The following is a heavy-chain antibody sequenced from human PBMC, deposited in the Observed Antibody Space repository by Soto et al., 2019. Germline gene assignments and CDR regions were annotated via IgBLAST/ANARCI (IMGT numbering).Heavy chain of an antibody. Sequence: PXETLSLTFLVSGVSVSSYTWSWVRQPANKGLEWIGRVFSSVSATYSPSLKSRVRISMDTPENRISLKLDSVTAADAGVYYCTRDGMTTGDNWGPGTLVTVSS. V-gene: IGHV4-4*07. CDR1: GVSVSSYT. CDR2: VFSSVSA. CDR3: TRDGMTTGDN. D-gene: IGHD1-1*01. J-gene: IGHJ4*02.